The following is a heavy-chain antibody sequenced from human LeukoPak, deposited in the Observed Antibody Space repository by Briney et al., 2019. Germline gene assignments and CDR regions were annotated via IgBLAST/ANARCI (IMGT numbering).Heavy chain of an antibody. J-gene: IGHJ3*02. CDR2: ISYDGSNK. CDR1: GFTFSSYA. Sequence: GGSLRLSCAASGFTFSSYAMHWVRQAPGKGLEWVAVISYDGSNKYYADSVKGRFTISRDNSKNTLYLQMNSLRAEDTAVYYCGGGLLRFLDAFDIWGQGTMVTVSS. CDR3: GGGLLRFLDAFDI. V-gene: IGHV3-30-3*01. D-gene: IGHD3-3*01.